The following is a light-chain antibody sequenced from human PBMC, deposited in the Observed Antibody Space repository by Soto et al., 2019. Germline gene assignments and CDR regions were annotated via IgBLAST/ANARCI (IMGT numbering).Light chain of an antibody. Sequence: ENVLKQSPGTLSLSPGERGTLSCRASQSVSSNFLAWYQQKPGQAPRLLIFDASTRATGIPDRFTGSGSGTDFTLTISRLEPEDFAVYYCQFYGDPPKTFGQGTKVDIK. CDR3: QFYGDPPKT. J-gene: IGKJ1*01. CDR2: DAS. V-gene: IGKV3-20*01. CDR1: QSVSSNF.